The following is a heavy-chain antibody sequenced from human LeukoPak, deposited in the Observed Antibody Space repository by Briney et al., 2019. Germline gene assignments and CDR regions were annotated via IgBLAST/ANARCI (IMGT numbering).Heavy chain of an antibody. CDR2: ISSSGSTI. Sequence: PGGSLRLSCAASGFTFSSYAMSWVRQAPGKGLEWVSYISSSGSTIYYADSVKGRFTISRDNAKNSLYLQMNSLRAEDTAVYYCARDYRAYYYDSSGSGAFDIWGQGTMVTVSS. J-gene: IGHJ3*02. D-gene: IGHD3-22*01. CDR1: GFTFSSYA. V-gene: IGHV3-48*04. CDR3: ARDYRAYYYDSSGSGAFDI.